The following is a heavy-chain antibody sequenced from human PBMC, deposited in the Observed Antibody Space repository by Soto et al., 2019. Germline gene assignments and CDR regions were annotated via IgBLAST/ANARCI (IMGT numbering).Heavy chain of an antibody. V-gene: IGHV4-59*02. J-gene: IGHJ6*02. Sequence: PSETLSLTCTVTGDSVNSYYWSWMRQPPGKGLECMGYVYYSGSTNYNPSLKSRVTISVDTSKNQFSLKLSSVTAADTAVYYCARGGVGNYYYGMDVWGQGTTVTVSS. CDR2: VYYSGST. CDR3: ARGGVGNYYYGMDV. D-gene: IGHD3-10*01. CDR1: GDSVNSYY.